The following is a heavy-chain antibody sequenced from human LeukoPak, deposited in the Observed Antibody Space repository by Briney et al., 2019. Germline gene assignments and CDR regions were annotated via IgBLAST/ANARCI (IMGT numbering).Heavy chain of an antibody. CDR2: INPSGGST. D-gene: IGHD5-18*01. CDR3: ARETSQRGYSYGGVPRGFDY. Sequence: ASVKVSCKASGYTFTSYYMHWVRQAPGQGLEWMGIINPSGGSTSYAQKFQGRVTMTRDMSTSTVYMELSSLRSEDTVVYYCARETSQRGYSYGGVPRGFDYWGQGTLVTVSS. V-gene: IGHV1-46*01. J-gene: IGHJ4*02. CDR1: GYTFTSYY.